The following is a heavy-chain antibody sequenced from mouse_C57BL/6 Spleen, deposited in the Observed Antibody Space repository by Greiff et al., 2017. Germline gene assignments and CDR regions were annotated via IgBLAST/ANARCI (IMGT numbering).Heavy chain of an antibody. CDR2: IYPGDGDT. J-gene: IGHJ1*03. CDR3: ARSGDGGRYFDV. D-gene: IGHD3-1*01. Sequence: QVQLKESGPELVKPGASVKISCKASGYAFSSSWMNWVKQRPGKGLEWIGRIYPGDGDTNYNGKFKGKATLTADKSSSTAYMQLSSLTSEDSAVYFCARSGDGGRYFDVWGTGTTVTVSS. CDR1: GYAFSSSW. V-gene: IGHV1-82*01.